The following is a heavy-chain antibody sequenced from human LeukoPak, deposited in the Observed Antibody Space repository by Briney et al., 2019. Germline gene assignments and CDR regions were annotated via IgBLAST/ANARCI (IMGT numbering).Heavy chain of an antibody. D-gene: IGHD1-14*01. V-gene: IGHV2-5*02. CDR2: NNWEEDK. CDR3: AHRLRTLPGYFDY. J-gene: IGHJ4*02. Sequence: SGPTLLHPTPPLTLTCTFSGFARSTSGVGVGWIRQPPGKALEWHALNNWEEDKRYSPSLKRRITITKNSTNNEVVLTMTNMDPVDTATYYCAHRLRTLPGYFDYWGQGTLVTVSS. CDR1: GFARSTSGVG.